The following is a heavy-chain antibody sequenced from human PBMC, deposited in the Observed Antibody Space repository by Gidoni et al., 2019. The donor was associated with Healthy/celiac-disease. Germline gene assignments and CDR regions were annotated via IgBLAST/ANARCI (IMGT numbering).Heavy chain of an antibody. Sequence: QVTLKESGPVLVKPTETLTLTCPVPGFSLSNARMGVSWIRQPPGKALELLAHIFSNDEKSYSTSLTSRLTISKDTSKSQVVLTMTNMDPVDTATYYCARIMEYDSSGYYYGGAFDIWGQGTMVTVSS. D-gene: IGHD3-22*01. V-gene: IGHV2-26*01. J-gene: IGHJ3*02. CDR3: ARIMEYDSSGYYYGGAFDI. CDR2: IFSNDEK. CDR1: GFSLSNARMG.